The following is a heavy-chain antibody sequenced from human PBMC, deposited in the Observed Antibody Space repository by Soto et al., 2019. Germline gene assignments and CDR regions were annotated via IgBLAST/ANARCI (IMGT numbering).Heavy chain of an antibody. J-gene: IGHJ5*02. CDR3: ARGGITIFEDRARYNWFDP. CDR2: IYTSGST. CDR1: GGSISSYY. D-gene: IGHD3-3*01. Sequence: PSETLSLTCTVSGGSISSYYWSWIRQPAGNGLEWIGRIYTSGSTNYNPSLKSRVTMSVDTSKNQFSLKLSSVTAADTAVYYCARGGITIFEDRARYNWFDPWGQGTLVTVSS. V-gene: IGHV4-4*07.